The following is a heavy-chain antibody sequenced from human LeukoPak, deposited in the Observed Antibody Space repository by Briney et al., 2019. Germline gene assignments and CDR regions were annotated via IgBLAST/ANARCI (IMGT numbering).Heavy chain of an antibody. D-gene: IGHD5-18*01. Sequence: PSETLSLTCTVSGGSISSYYWSWIRQPPGKGLEWIGYIYTSGSTNYNPSLKSRVTISVDTSKNQLSLKLSSVTAADMAVYYCARLDGYSYGFYYYYYMDVWGEGTTVTVSS. V-gene: IGHV4-4*09. CDR3: ARLDGYSYGFYYYYYMDV. J-gene: IGHJ6*03. CDR1: GGSISSYY. CDR2: IYTSGST.